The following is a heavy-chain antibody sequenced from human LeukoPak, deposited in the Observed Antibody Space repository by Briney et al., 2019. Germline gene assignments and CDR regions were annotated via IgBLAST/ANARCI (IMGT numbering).Heavy chain of an antibody. Sequence: ASVKVSCKASGGTFSSYTISWVRQATGQGLEWMGWMNPNSGNTGYAQKFQGRVTMTRNTSISTAYMELSSLRSEDTAVYYCARVRDRLELPLDFDYWGQGTLVTVSS. V-gene: IGHV1-8*02. CDR1: GGTFSSYT. J-gene: IGHJ4*02. CDR2: MNPNSGNT. D-gene: IGHD1-7*01. CDR3: ARVRDRLELPLDFDY.